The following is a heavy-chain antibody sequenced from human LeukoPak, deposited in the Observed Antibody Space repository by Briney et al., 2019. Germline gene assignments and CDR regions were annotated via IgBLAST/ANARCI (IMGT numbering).Heavy chain of an antibody. D-gene: IGHD3-10*01. Sequence: GGSLRLSCAASGFTFDTYAMSWVRQAPGKGLEWVSTIGNTETYYADSVKGRFTISRDNRQNTVYLQMTSLRAEDTAVYFCAKDAIRGNGTYDAFDIWGQGTRVTVSS. CDR1: GFTFDTYA. V-gene: IGHV3-23*01. J-gene: IGHJ3*02. CDR3: AKDAIRGNGTYDAFDI. CDR2: IGNTET.